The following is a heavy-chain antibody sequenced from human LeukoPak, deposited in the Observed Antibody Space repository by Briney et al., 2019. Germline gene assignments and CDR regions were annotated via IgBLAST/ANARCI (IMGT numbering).Heavy chain of an antibody. CDR2: VSHDGGNK. J-gene: IGHJ4*02. Sequence: GGSLRLSCAASGFTFSSYGMHWVRQAPGKGLEWVAAVSHDGGNKHSADSVKGRFTISKDNAKNTLSLQMNSLRAEDMAVYYCAKDLTPEDYYFDYWGQGTLVIVSS. CDR3: AKDLTPEDYYFDY. V-gene: IGHV3-30*18. CDR1: GFTFSSYG. D-gene: IGHD4-17*01.